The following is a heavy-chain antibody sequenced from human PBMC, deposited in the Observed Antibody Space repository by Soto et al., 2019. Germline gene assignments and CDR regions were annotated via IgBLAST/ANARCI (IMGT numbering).Heavy chain of an antibody. CDR1: GFTFSSYG. V-gene: IGHV3-30*18. J-gene: IGHJ4*02. CDR3: AKEGGLSGSYYISSSYYFYY. Sequence: GGSLRLSCAASGFTFSSYGMHWVRQAPGKGLEWVAIISYDGSNTYYADSVKGRFTISRDNSKNTLYLQMNILRAEDTSVYYCAKEGGLSGSYYISSSYYFYYWGQGTLVTVS. D-gene: IGHD1-26*01. CDR2: ISYDGSNT.